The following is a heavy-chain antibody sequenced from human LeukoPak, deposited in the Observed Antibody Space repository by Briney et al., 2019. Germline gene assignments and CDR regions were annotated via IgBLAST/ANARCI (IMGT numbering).Heavy chain of an antibody. J-gene: IGHJ3*02. Sequence: SETLSLACSVSGGSISSNNYYWGWIRQHPGKGLEWIGYIYYSGSTYYNPSLKSRVTISVDTSKNQFSLKLSSVTAADTAVYYCARGSQSDSSGYYGRNHAFDIWGQGTMVTVSS. CDR3: ARGSQSDSSGYYGRNHAFDI. CDR1: GGSISSNNYY. D-gene: IGHD3-22*01. CDR2: IYYSGST. V-gene: IGHV4-31*03.